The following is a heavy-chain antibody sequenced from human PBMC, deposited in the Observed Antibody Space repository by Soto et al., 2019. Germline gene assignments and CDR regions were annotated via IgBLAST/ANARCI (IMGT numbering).Heavy chain of an antibody. V-gene: IGHV5-51*01. CDR1: GYSFSNSW. J-gene: IGHJ6*02. CDR3: ARSRRGAYSSGWYSPSGYYNYGIDV. CDR2: IFPGDSDT. Sequence: GESLKISCRGSGYSFSNSWIGWVRQLPGKGLEWMGIIFPGDSDTRYSPSFQGQVTISADNSISTAYLQWSSLRASDTAIYYCARSRRGAYSSGWYSPSGYYNYGIDVWGQGTKVTVSS. D-gene: IGHD6-19*01.